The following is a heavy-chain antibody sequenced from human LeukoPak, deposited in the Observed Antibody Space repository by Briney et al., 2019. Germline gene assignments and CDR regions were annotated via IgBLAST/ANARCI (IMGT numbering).Heavy chain of an antibody. Sequence: GGSLRLTCAPSGFIFSAYAMSWVRQAPGKGPEWVASISGSGGNTYHADPMKGRFTISRDNSQDTVYLQMNSRTAEDAAVYYCAKDRKWLRPHYFYNLGQGTMVTVSS. D-gene: IGHD5-12*01. V-gene: IGHV3-23*01. J-gene: IGHJ4*02. CDR1: GFIFSAYA. CDR2: ISGSGGNT. CDR3: AKDRKWLRPHYFYN.